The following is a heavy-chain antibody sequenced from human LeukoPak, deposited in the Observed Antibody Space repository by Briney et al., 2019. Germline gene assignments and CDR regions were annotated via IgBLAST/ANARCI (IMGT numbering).Heavy chain of an antibody. CDR3: ARARFLEWLFFDY. J-gene: IGHJ4*02. D-gene: IGHD3-3*01. Sequence: PSETLSLTCTVSGGSISNGDYYWSWIRQPPGKGLEWIGYIYYSGSTYYNPSLKSRVTISVDTSKNQFSLKLSSVTAADTAVYYCARARFLEWLFFDYWGQGTLVTVSS. V-gene: IGHV4-30-4*08. CDR2: IYYSGST. CDR1: GGSISNGDYY.